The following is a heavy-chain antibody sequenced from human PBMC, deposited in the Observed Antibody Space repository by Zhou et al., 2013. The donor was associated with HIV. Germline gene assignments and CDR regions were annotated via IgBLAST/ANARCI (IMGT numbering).Heavy chain of an antibody. D-gene: IGHD1-26*01. CDR3: ARDLGAGSGATYYYYYMDV. CDR2: IIPMFGTS. CDR1: GDIFSSYA. V-gene: IGHV1-69*05. J-gene: IGHJ6*03. Sequence: QVQLMQSGTEVKKPGSSVKVSCKASGDIFSSYAISWVRQAPGQGLEWMGGIIPMFGTSNYAQKFQGRVTITTDESTSTVYMELSSLRSEDTAVYYCARDLGAGSGATYYYYYMDVWGKGTTVTVSS.